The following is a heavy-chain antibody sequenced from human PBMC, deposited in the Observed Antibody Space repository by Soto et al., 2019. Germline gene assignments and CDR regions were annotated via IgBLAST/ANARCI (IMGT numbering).Heavy chain of an antibody. Sequence: EVQLLESGGGLVQPGESLRLSCAASGFAFSTSGMSWVRQAPGKGLEWVSSIVSGGDTAHYADSVKGRFTSSRDNSKSTLYLQMDSLRAEDTAVYYCETVKGVIDPFDSWGQGTLVTVSS. CDR1: GFAFSTSG. CDR3: ETVKGVIDPFDS. V-gene: IGHV3-23*01. CDR2: IVSGGDTA. J-gene: IGHJ5*01.